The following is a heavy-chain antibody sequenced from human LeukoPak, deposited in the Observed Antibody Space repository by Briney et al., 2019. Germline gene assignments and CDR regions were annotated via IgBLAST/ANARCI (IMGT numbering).Heavy chain of an antibody. CDR1: GGSTSSYY. J-gene: IGHJ4*02. Sequence: SETLSLTCTVSGGSTSSYYWSWIRQPPGKGLEWIGYIDYSGSTNYNPSLRSRVTISVDRSKNQFSLKVRSVTAADTAVYYCARLNGGYWGQGTLVTVSS. D-gene: IGHD1-1*01. CDR3: ARLNGGY. CDR2: IDYSGST. V-gene: IGHV4-59*08.